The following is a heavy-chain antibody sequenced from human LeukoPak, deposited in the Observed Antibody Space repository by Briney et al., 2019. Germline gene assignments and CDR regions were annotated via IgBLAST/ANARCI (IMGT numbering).Heavy chain of an antibody. CDR1: GYTFTGYY. V-gene: IGHV1-2*02. CDR3: ARDREYQLLFNY. Sequence: ASVKVSCKASGYTFTGYYMHWVRQAPGQGLEWMGWINPNSGGTNYAQKFQGRVTMTMDTSISTAYMELSRLRSDDTAVYYCARDREYQLLFNYWGQGNLVTVSS. CDR2: INPNSGGT. J-gene: IGHJ4*02. D-gene: IGHD2-2*01.